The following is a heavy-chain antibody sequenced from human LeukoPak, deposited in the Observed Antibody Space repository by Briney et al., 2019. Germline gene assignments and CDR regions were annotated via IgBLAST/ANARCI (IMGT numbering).Heavy chain of an antibody. CDR3: ARGSATVTTRSFDY. J-gene: IGHJ4*02. D-gene: IGHD4-17*01. V-gene: IGHV3-30*04. CDR1: GFIFSYYA. Sequence: GRSLRLSCAASGFIFSYYAMYWVRQAPGKGLEWVAVISYDGSNKYYADSVKGRFTISRDNSKNTLYLQMNSLRAEDTAVYYCARGSATVTTRSFDYWGQGTLVTVSS. CDR2: ISYDGSNK.